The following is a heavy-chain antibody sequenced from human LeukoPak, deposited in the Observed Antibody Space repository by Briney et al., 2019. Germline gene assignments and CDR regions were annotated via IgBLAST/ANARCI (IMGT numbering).Heavy chain of an antibody. CDR2: ISPIFGTA. CDR1: GGTFSSYA. CDR3: AGDSSSWSRGGYYYMDV. J-gene: IGHJ6*03. Sequence: GASVKVSCKASGGTFSSYAISWVRQAPGQGLEWMGGISPIFGTANYAQKFQGRVTITTDESTSTAYMELSSLRSEDTAVYYCAGDSSSWSRGGYYYMDVWGKGTTVTVSS. D-gene: IGHD6-13*01. V-gene: IGHV1-69*05.